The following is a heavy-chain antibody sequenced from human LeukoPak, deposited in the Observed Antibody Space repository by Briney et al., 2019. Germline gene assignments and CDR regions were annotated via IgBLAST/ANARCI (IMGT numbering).Heavy chain of an antibody. Sequence: GRSLRLSCAASGFIFSDYYMSWIRQAPGKGLEWVSYISSTSSYTAYADSVKGRFTISRDNAKNSLYLQMNSLRAEDTAVYFCAKATNTATGTPTLAIDYWGQGTLVTVSS. CDR2: ISSTSSYT. J-gene: IGHJ4*02. CDR3: AKATNTATGTPTLAIDY. V-gene: IGHV3-11*05. CDR1: GFIFSDYY. D-gene: IGHD6-13*01.